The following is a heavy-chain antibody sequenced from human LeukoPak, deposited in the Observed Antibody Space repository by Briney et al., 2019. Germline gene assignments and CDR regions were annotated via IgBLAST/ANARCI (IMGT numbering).Heavy chain of an antibody. CDR3: ARPTVGATTGFDF. V-gene: IGHV4-39*01. CDR2: INYSGST. D-gene: IGHD1-26*01. CDR1: GGSISSSSYY. Sequence: KPSETLSLTCTVSGGSISSSSYYWGWIRQPPGKGLEWIGSINYSGSTPYNPSLKSRVSISVDTSKNQFSLNLSSVTAADTAVYYCARPTVGATTGFDFWGQGTLVTVSS. J-gene: IGHJ4*02.